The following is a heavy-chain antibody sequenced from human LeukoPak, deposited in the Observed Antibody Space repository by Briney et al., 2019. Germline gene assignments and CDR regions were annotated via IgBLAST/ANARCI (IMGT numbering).Heavy chain of an antibody. CDR1: SGSISSYY. Sequence: SETLSLTCTVSSGSISSYYWSWISQPPGKGLEWIGYIYCSGSTNYNPSLKSRVTISVDLSKNQFSLKLSSVAAADTGVYYCARYPGLEGAGSNGAFDYWGQGTLVTVSS. V-gene: IGHV4-59*01. CDR2: IYCSGST. D-gene: IGHD3-10*01. CDR3: ARYPGLEGAGSNGAFDY. J-gene: IGHJ4*02.